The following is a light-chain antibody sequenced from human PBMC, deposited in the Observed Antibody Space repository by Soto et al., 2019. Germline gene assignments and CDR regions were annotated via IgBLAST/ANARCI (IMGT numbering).Light chain of an antibody. CDR2: DAS. Sequence: DIQMTQSPSTLSASVGDRVTITCRASQSISSWLAWYQQKPGKAPKLLIYDASSLESGVPSRFSGSGYGTEFTLTRSSMQPDDFATSYCQQYNSYSPAWAFGQGTKVEIK. V-gene: IGKV1-5*01. CDR3: QQYNSYSPAWA. J-gene: IGKJ1*01. CDR1: QSISSW.